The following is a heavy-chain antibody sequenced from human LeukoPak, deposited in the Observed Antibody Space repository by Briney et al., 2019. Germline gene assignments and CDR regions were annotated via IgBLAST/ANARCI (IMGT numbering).Heavy chain of an antibody. CDR1: GYTFTGYY. CDR2: INPNSGGT. CDR3: ARDPYGYFDY. J-gene: IGHJ4*02. V-gene: IGHV1-2*04. D-gene: IGHD4-17*01. Sequence: GASVTVSCTASGYTFTGYYMHWVRQAPGQGLEWMGWINPNSGGTNYAQKFQGWVTMTRDTSISTAYMELSRLRSDDTAVYYCARDPYGYFDYWGQGTLVTVSS.